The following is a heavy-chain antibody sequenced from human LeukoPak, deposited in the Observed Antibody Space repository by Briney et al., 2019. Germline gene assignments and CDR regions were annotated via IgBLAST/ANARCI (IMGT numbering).Heavy chain of an antibody. J-gene: IGHJ4*02. CDR1: GFTFSSYA. Sequence: GGSLRLSCAASGFTFSSYAMSWVRQAPGKGLEWVSAISGSGGSTFYADSVKGRFTISRDNSKSTLYLQMNSLRAEDTATYYCVKSLLGYCSTTNCYDGYWGQGTLVTVSS. CDR3: VKSLLGYCSTTNCYDGY. D-gene: IGHD2-2*01. CDR2: ISGSGGST. V-gene: IGHV3-23*01.